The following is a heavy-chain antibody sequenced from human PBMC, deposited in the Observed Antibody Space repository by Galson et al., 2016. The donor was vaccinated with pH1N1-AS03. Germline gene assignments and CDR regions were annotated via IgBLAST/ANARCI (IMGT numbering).Heavy chain of an antibody. CDR2: IYYGGTA. J-gene: IGHJ4*02. CDR3: ARQRRLTPVMGTAPHYFDN. D-gene: IGHD2-21*02. V-gene: IGHV4-38-2*01. Sequence: SETLSLTCDVSGYSISSGYYWGWVRQSPGKGLEWIGSIYYGGTAYYNPSLKGRVTISEDTSKNQFSLKVNSVTAADTAVYYCARQRRLTPVMGTAPHYFDNWGQGALVTVSS. CDR1: GYSISSGYY.